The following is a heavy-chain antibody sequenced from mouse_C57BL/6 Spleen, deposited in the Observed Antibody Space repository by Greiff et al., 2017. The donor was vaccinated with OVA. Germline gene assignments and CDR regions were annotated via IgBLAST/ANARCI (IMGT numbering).Heavy chain of an antibody. CDR3: ARSSAAFLLRDY. J-gene: IGHJ2*01. CDR2: IYPGSGST. V-gene: IGHV1-55*01. CDR1: GYTFTSYW. Sequence: QVQLKQPGAELVKPGASVKMSCKASGYTFTSYWITWVKQRPGQGLEWIGDIYPGSGSTNYNEKFKSKATLTVDTSSSPAYMQLSSLTSEDSAVYYCARSSAAFLLRDYWGQGTTLTVSS.